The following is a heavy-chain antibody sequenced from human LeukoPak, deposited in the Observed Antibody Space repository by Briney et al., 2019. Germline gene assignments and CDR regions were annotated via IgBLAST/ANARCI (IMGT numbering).Heavy chain of an antibody. CDR3: ARNSCYDS. CDR1: GFTFTTYS. Sequence: GESLQISCKGSGFTFTTYSFAGVRQMPGKGLEWMGVIYAGDSSTGYSPSFQGQVTISVDKSISTAYLQWSSLKASDSAIYYCARNSCYDSRGKGTLVTVSS. D-gene: IGHD3-16*01. J-gene: IGHJ4*02. CDR2: IYAGDSST. V-gene: IGHV5-51*01.